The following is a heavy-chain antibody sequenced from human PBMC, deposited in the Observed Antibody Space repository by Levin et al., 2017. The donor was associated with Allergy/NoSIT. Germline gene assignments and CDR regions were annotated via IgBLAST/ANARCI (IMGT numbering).Heavy chain of an antibody. V-gene: IGHV1-69*13. J-gene: IGHJ6*02. Sequence: SVKVSCKASGGTFSSYAISWVRQAPGQGLEWMGGIIPIFGTANYAQKFQGRVTITADESTSTAYMELSSLRSEDTAVYYCASGIYAPPELYGMDVWGQGTTVTVSS. D-gene: IGHD5/OR15-5a*01. CDR3: ASGIYAPPELYGMDV. CDR1: GGTFSSYA. CDR2: IIPIFGTA.